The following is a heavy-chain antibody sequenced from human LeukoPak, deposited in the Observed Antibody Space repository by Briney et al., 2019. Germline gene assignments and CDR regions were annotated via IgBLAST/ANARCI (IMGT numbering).Heavy chain of an antibody. D-gene: IGHD3-16*02. CDR1: GFTFRIYG. CDR2: IWYDGSNK. CDR3: ARADIWGTYRIDY. Sequence: GRSLNLSCAASGFTFRIYGMHWVRQAPGKGLEWVACIWYDGSNKYYVDSVKGRFTISRDNSKNTLYLQMNSLRAEDTAVYYCARADIWGTYRIDYWGQGALVTVSS. V-gene: IGHV3-33*01. J-gene: IGHJ4*02.